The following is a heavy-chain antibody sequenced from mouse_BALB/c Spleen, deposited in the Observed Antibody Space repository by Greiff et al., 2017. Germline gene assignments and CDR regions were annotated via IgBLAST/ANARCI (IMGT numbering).Heavy chain of an antibody. CDR3: ARHPYDYGDYYAMDY. V-gene: IGHV2-6-2*01. CDR2: IWSDGST. CDR1: GFSLTSYG. D-gene: IGHD2-4*01. Sequence: QVQLQQSGPDLVAPSQSLSITCTVSGFSLTSYGVHWVRQPPGKGLEWLVVIWSDGSTTYNSALKSRLSISKDNSKSQVFLKMNSLQTDDTAMYYCARHPYDYGDYYAMDYWGQGTSVTVSS. J-gene: IGHJ4*01.